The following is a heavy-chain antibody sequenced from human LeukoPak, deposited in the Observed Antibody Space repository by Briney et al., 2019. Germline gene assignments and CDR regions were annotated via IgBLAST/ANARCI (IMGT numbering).Heavy chain of an antibody. Sequence: PGGSLRLSCAVSGFAFGSEAMSWVRQSPARGLEWVASISPGGGTTYYADYVKGRFTISRDNSKNTLYLQMNSLRAEDTAVYYCARGRASSGWDDGAFDIWGQGTMVTVSS. CDR3: ARGRASSGWDDGAFDI. CDR2: ISPGGGTT. J-gene: IGHJ3*02. CDR1: GFAFGSEA. D-gene: IGHD6-19*01. V-gene: IGHV3-23*01.